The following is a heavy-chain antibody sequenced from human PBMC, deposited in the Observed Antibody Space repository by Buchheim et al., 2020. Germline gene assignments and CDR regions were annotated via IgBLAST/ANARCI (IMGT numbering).Heavy chain of an antibody. V-gene: IGHV4-30-4*01. J-gene: IGHJ4*02. CDR2: IYYSGST. CDR1: GGSISSGDYY. CDR3: ATQRRYYYDSKDPGGFDY. Sequence: QVQLQESGPGLVKPSQTLSLTCTVSGGSISSGDYYWSWIRQPPGKGLEWIGYIYYSGSTYYNPSLKSRVTITVDTSKNQFSLKLSSVTAADTAVYYCATQRRYYYDSKDPGGFDYWGQGTL. D-gene: IGHD3-22*01.